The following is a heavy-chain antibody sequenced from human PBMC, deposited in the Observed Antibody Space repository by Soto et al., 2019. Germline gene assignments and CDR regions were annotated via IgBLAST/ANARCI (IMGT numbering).Heavy chain of an antibody. CDR3: ASHYSGSSLYYYYYGMDV. V-gene: IGHV1-2*02. D-gene: IGHD1-26*01. CDR2: INPNSGGT. J-gene: IGHJ6*02. Sequence: ASVKVSCKASGYTFTGYYMHWVRQAPGQGLEWMGWINPNSGGTNYAQKFQGRVTMTRDTSISTAYMELSRLRSDDTAVYYCASHYSGSSLYYYYYGMDVWGQGTTVTVYS. CDR1: GYTFTGYY.